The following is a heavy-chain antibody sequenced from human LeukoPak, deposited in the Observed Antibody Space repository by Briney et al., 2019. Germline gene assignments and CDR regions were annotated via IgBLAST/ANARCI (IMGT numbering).Heavy chain of an antibody. J-gene: IGHJ4*02. D-gene: IGHD6-13*01. V-gene: IGHV4-38-2*02. CDR2: IYYSGTT. Sequence: SETLSLTCTVSGYSISSGYYWGWIRQPPGKGLEWIGSIYYSGTTYYNPSLKSRVTISVDTSKNQFSLELTSVTAADTAVYYCAKSRRQQLVLLDYWGQGTLVTVSS. CDR3: AKSRRQQLVLLDY. CDR1: GYSISSGYY.